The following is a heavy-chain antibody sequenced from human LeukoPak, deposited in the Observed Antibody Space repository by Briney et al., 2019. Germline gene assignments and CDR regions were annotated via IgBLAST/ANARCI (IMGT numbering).Heavy chain of an antibody. J-gene: IGHJ4*02. CDR1: GESFSGYY. Sequence: SETLSLTCAVYGESFSGYYWNWIRQPPGKGLEWIGEINHSGSTTNHNPSLKSRVTMSVDTSKNQFSLKLSSVTAADTAVYYCARHVVYYDSSGYYDYWGQGTLVTVSS. D-gene: IGHD3-22*01. V-gene: IGHV4-34*01. CDR2: INHSGSTT. CDR3: ARHVVYYDSSGYYDY.